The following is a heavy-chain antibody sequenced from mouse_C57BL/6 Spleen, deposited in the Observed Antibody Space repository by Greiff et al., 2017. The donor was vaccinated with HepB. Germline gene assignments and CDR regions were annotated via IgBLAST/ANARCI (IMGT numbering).Heavy chain of an antibody. D-gene: IGHD2-1*01. CDR1: GFTFTDYY. V-gene: IGHV7-3*01. CDR2: IRNKANGYTT. CDR3: ARSPYGNFWYFDV. Sequence: EVQVVESGGGLVQPGGSLSLSCAASGFTFTDYYMSWVRQPPGKALEWLGFIRNKANGYTTEYSASVKGRFTISRDNSQSILYLQMNALRAEDSATYYCARSPYGNFWYFDVWGTGTTVTVSS. J-gene: IGHJ1*03.